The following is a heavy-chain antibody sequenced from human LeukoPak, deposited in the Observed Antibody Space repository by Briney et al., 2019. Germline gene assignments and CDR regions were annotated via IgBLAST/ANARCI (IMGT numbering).Heavy chain of an antibody. V-gene: IGHV3-23*01. D-gene: IGHD5-18*01. Sequence: PGGSLRLSCAASGFTFSSYAMSWVRQAPGKGLEWVSAISGSGGSTYYADSVKGRFTISRDNSKNTLYLQMNSLRAEDTAVYYCARDRGSGGYSYGFDYWGQGTLVTVSS. J-gene: IGHJ4*02. CDR1: GFTFSSYA. CDR3: ARDRGSGGYSYGFDY. CDR2: ISGSGGST.